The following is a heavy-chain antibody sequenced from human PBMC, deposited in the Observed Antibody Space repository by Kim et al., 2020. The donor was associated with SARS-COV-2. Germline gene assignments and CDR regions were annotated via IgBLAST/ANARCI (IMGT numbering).Heavy chain of an antibody. V-gene: IGHV1-69*13. CDR3: ARRIEVAAIGLVGLDV. J-gene: IGHJ6*04. Sequence: SVKVSCKASGGTFKRYGINWVRQAPGQGLEWMGRIIAFFGTADYAQRFQGRLTMTADESTTTAYMELSSLIPEDTAVYYRARRIEVAAIGLVGLDVWGTGTTVIVSS. D-gene: IGHD6-19*01. CDR1: GGTFKRYG. CDR2: IIAFFGTA.